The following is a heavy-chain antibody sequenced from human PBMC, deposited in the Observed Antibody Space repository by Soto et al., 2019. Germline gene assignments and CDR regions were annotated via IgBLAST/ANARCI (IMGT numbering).Heavy chain of an antibody. CDR2: IYYSGST. CDR1: GGSISSSSYY. J-gene: IGHJ5*02. Sequence: QLQLQESGPGLVKPSETLSLTCTVSGGSISSSSYYWGWIRQPPGKGLEWIGSIYYSGSTYYNPSLKNRVTIPLDTPKNPFSLKLSSVTAADTAVYYCARGGIAAAGHLALNWFDPWGQGTLVTVSS. D-gene: IGHD6-13*01. CDR3: ARGGIAAAGHLALNWFDP. V-gene: IGHV4-39*01.